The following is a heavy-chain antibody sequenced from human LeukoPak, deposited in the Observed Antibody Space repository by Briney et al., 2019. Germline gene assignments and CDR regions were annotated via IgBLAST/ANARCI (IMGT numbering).Heavy chain of an antibody. D-gene: IGHD4-23*01. CDR1: GFTFSSYG. CDR2: ISYDGSNK. CDR3: AKAVYGGSYFDY. J-gene: IGHJ4*02. Sequence: PGRSLRLSCAVSGFTFSSYGMHWVRQAPGKGLEWVAVISYDGSNKYYADSVKGRFTISRDNSKNTLYLQMNSLRAEDTAVYYCAKAVYGGSYFDYWGQGTLVTVSS. V-gene: IGHV3-30*18.